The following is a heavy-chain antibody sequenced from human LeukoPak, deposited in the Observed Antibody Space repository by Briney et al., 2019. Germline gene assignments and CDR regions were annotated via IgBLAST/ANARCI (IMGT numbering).Heavy chain of an antibody. CDR3: ARASLRYFDWT. V-gene: IGHV4-39*07. J-gene: IGHJ5*02. Sequence: SETLSLTCTVSGGSISSSSYYWGWIRQPPGKGLEWIGSIYYSGSTYYNPSLKSRVTISVDTSKNQFSLKLSSVTAADTAVYYCARASLRYFDWTWGQGTLVTVSS. CDR2: IYYSGST. CDR1: GGSISSSSYY. D-gene: IGHD3-9*01.